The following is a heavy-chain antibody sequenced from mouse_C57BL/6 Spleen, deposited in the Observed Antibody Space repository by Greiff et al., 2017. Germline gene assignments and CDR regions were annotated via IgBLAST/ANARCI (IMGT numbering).Heavy chain of an antibody. Sequence: QVQLQQSGPGLVQPSQSLSITCTVSGFSLTSYGVHWVRQSPGKGLEWLGVIWSGGSTDYNAAFISRLSISKDNSKSQVFFKMNSLQADDTAIYYCARLGLLYYYAMDYWGQGTSVTVSS. V-gene: IGHV2-2*01. J-gene: IGHJ4*01. D-gene: IGHD4-1*01. CDR1: GFSLTSYG. CDR3: ARLGLLYYYAMDY. CDR2: IWSGGST.